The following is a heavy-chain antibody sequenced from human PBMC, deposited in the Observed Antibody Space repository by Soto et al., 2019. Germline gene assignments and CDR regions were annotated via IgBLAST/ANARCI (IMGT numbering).Heavy chain of an antibody. CDR3: ARLVRARYCSSTSCRGPAYYYYMDV. D-gene: IGHD2-2*01. Sequence: PSETLSLTCAVYGGSFSGYYRSWIRQPPGKGLEWIGEINHSGSTNYNPSLKSRVTISVDTSKNQFSLKLSSVTAADTAVYYCARLVRARYCSSTSCRGPAYYYYMDVWGKGTTVTVSS. J-gene: IGHJ6*03. CDR2: INHSGST. V-gene: IGHV4-34*01. CDR1: GGSFSGYY.